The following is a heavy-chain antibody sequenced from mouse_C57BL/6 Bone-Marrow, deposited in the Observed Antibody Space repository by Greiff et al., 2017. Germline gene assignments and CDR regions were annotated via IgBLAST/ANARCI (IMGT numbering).Heavy chain of an antibody. CDR2: ISPRRDNT. CDR1: FYTFPSHG. J-gene: IGHJ4*01. D-gene: IGHD1-1*01. Sequence: QFPLHQSSAELSRPWASVKLSCKSSFYTFPSHGLSFMHHRTGPLLAFILDISPRRDNTSYNEKFKGKATLTADKSSSTAYMELRSLTSEDSAVYFCARSALYYYGSSYVENLYYAMDYWGQGTSVTVSS. CDR3: ARSALYYYGSSYVENLYYAMDY. V-gene: IGHV1-81*01.